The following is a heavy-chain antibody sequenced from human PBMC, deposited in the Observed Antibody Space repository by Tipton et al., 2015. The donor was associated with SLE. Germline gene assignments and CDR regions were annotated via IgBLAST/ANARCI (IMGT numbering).Heavy chain of an antibody. CDR3: ARLTSEAHIDY. CDR1: GGSISSSSYY. D-gene: IGHD2-21*02. Sequence: LRLSCTVSGGSISSSSYYWGWIRQPPGKGLEWIGSIYYSGSTYYNPSLKSRVTISVDTSKNQFSLKLSSVTAADTAVYYCARLTSEAHIDYWGQGTLVTVSS. CDR2: IYYSGST. V-gene: IGHV4-39*01. J-gene: IGHJ4*02.